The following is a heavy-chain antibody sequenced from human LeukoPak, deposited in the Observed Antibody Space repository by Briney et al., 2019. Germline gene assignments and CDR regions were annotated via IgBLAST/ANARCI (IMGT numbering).Heavy chain of an antibody. V-gene: IGHV1-24*01. CDR2: FDPGVGVI. CDR1: GDTLSELT. CDR3: AAGGIYSLLDY. D-gene: IGHD3-10*01. Sequence: GASVKVSCKVSGDTLSELTMHWVRQAPGKGLEWMGGFDPGVGVILYAQQFRGRVTMTEDTSTDTAYMQLTSLRSEDAGVYFCAAGGIYSLLDYWGQGTLVTVSS. J-gene: IGHJ4*02.